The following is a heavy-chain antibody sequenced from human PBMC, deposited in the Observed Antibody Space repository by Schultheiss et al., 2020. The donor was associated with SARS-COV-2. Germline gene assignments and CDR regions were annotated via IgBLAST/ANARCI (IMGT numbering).Heavy chain of an antibody. V-gene: IGHV3-53*01. CDR2: IYSGGST. CDR1: GFTVSSNY. J-gene: IGHJ6*02. CDR3: ARGKHYYYGMDV. Sequence: GESLKISCAASGFTVSSNYMSWVRQAPGKGLEWVSVIYSGGSTYYADSVKGRFTISRDNSKNTLYLQMNSLRAEDTAVYYCARGKHYYYGMDVWGQGTTVTVSS.